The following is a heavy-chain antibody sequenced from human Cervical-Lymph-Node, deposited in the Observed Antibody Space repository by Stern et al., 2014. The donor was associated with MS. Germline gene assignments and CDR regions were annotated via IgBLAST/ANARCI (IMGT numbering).Heavy chain of an antibody. D-gene: IGHD4-23*01. J-gene: IGHJ4*02. CDR3: VRPLRGGGYYYTY. Sequence: QVQLVESGAEVKRPGASVKVSCKASGYTFTTYDINWVRQAPGQGLEWMGWMNPNSGDTGFAQKFRGRVTMTRTTSITTAYMELSSLRSEDTAVYYCVRPLRGGGYYYTYWGQGTLVTVSS. CDR2: MNPNSGDT. V-gene: IGHV1-8*01. CDR1: GYTFTTYD.